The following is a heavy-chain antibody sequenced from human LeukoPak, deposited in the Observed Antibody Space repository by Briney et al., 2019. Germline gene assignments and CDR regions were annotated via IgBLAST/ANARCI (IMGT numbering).Heavy chain of an antibody. J-gene: IGHJ4*02. CDR2: MNPNSGNT. V-gene: IGHV1-8*01. CDR1: GYTFTSYD. D-gene: IGHD6-19*01. Sequence: ASVKVSCKASGYTFTSYDINWVRQATGQGLEWMGWMNPNSGNTGYARKFQGRVTITRNTSISTAYMELSSLRSEDTAVYYCARGLRYSSGWYEWGQGTLVTVSS. CDR3: ARGLRYSSGWYE.